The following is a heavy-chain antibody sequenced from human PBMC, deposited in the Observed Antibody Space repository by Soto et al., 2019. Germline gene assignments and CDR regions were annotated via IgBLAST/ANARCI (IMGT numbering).Heavy chain of an antibody. D-gene: IGHD5-18*01. V-gene: IGHV1-69*01. CDR1: GGIFTNNA. Sequence: QVQVVQSGAEVKKPGSSVKVSCKVSGGIFTNNAISWVRQAPGQGLEWLGGVIPLFATAYYAQIFRGRLRISADGVTTTAYMELSGLTSADTAVYFCATGGHNDGYNFYHGMDVWGQGTTVTVS. CDR3: ATGGHNDGYNFYHGMDV. CDR2: VIPLFATA. J-gene: IGHJ6*02.